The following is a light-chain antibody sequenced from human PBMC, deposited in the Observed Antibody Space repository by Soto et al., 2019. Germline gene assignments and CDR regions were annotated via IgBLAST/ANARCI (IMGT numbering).Light chain of an antibody. CDR2: AAS. CDR1: QGISSN. J-gene: IGKJ4*01. V-gene: IGKV1-8*01. CDR3: LHHNSYPLT. Sequence: AIRMTQSPSSLSAPTGDRVTITCRSSQGISSNLAWYQQKTRKAPKLLIYAASTLQSGVPSRFSGSGSGTDSTLKICTLQPADFAIYYCLHHNSYPLTFGAGTKVDI.